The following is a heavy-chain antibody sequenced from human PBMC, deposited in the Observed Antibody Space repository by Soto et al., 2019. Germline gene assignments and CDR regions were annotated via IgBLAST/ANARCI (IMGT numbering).Heavy chain of an antibody. D-gene: IGHD5-18*01. J-gene: IGHJ4*02. CDR3: AKLRGYSYGYFDY. V-gene: IGHV3-30*18. Sequence: QVQLVESGGGVVQPGRSLRLSCAASGFTFSSYGMHWVRQAPGKGLEWVAVISYDGSNKYYADSVKGRFTISRDNSKNTLYLQRNSLRAEDTAVYYCAKLRGYSYGYFDYWGQGTLVTVSS. CDR2: ISYDGSNK. CDR1: GFTFSSYG.